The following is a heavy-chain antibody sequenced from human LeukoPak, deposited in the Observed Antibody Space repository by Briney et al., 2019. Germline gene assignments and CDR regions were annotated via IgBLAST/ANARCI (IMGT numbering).Heavy chain of an antibody. CDR2: ISSSSSYI. CDR1: GFTFSSYA. CDR3: ARAGGTHCSGGSCYSKSGWFDP. D-gene: IGHD2-15*01. J-gene: IGHJ5*02. V-gene: IGHV3-21*01. Sequence: RPGGSLRLSCAASGFTFSSYAMSWVRQAPGKGLEWVSSISSSSSYIYYADSVKGRFTISRDNAKNSLYLQMNSLRAEDTAVYYCARAGGTHCSGGSCYSKSGWFDPWGQGTLVTVSS.